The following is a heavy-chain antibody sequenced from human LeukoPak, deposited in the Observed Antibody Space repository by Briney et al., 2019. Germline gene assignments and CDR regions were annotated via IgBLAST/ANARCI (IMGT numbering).Heavy chain of an antibody. V-gene: IGHV3-23*01. D-gene: IGHD3-10*01. Sequence: GGSLRLSCAASGFTFSSYAMSWVRQAPGKGLEWVSAISGSGGSTYYADSVKGRFTISRDTSKNTLYLQMNSLRAEDTAVYYCAKAELGYYYGSGSSYFDYWGQGTLVTVSS. CDR3: AKAELGYYYGSGSSYFDY. CDR1: GFTFSSYA. CDR2: ISGSGGST. J-gene: IGHJ4*02.